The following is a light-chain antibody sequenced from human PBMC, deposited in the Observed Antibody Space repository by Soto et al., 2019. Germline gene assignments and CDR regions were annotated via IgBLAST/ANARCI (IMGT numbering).Light chain of an antibody. J-gene: IGKJ1*01. V-gene: IGKV3-15*01. CDR2: GAS. CDR1: QSVSRN. CDR3: QQYNNWSWT. Sequence: EIVMTQSPATLSVSPGERVTLSCRASQSVSRNLAWYQQKPGQAPRLLIYGASTRATGIPARFSGSGSGTEFTLTISSLQSEDFAVYYCQQYNNWSWTFGQGTKVESK.